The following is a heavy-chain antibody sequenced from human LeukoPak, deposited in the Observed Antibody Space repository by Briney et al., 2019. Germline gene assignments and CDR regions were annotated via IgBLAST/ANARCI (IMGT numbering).Heavy chain of an antibody. CDR3: ASGLRGGNKHYYYYMDV. Sequence: GSSVKVSCKASGGTFSSYAISWVRQAPGQGLEWMGGIIPIFGTANYAQKFQGRVTITTDESTSTAYMELSSLRSEDTAVYYCASGLRGGNKHYYYYMDVWGKGTTVTVSS. J-gene: IGHJ6*03. D-gene: IGHD4-23*01. CDR1: GGTFSSYA. V-gene: IGHV1-69*05. CDR2: IIPIFGTA.